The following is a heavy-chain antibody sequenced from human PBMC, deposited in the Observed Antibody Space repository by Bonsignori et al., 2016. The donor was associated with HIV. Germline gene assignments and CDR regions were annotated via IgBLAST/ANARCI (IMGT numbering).Heavy chain of an antibody. Sequence: QVLLQQWGAGLLKPSETLSLTCAVYGGSFSGYYWSWIRQPTGKGLEYIGRINHSGSTNYNPSLKSRVTISVDTSKNHFSLKLTSVTAADTAVFYCARINYYYGSGSYDYWGQGTLVTVSS. CDR1: GGSFSGYY. V-gene: IGHV4-34*01. CDR2: INHSGST. J-gene: IGHJ4*02. D-gene: IGHD3-10*01. CDR3: ARINYYYGSGSYDY.